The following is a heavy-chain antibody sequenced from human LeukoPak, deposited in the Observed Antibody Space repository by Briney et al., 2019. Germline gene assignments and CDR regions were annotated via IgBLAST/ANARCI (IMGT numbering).Heavy chain of an antibody. V-gene: IGHV2-5*02. CDR1: GFSLSTSGVG. D-gene: IGHD3-10*01. Sequence: SGPTLVKPTQTPTLTCTFSGFSLSTSGVGVGWIRQPPGKAREWLALIYWDDDKRYSPSLKSRLTITKDTSKNQVVLTMTNMDPVDTATYYCAHRSRMVPFDYWGQGTLVTVSS. CDR3: AHRSRMVPFDY. CDR2: IYWDDDK. J-gene: IGHJ4*02.